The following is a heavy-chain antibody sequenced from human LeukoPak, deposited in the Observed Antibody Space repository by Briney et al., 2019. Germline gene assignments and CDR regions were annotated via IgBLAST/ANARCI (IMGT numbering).Heavy chain of an antibody. CDR3: ARGGEYYDFWSGYYPMYYFDY. Sequence: ASVKVSCKASGYTFTNYAMNWVRQAPGQRLEWMGWINTGNGNTKYSQKLQGRVTITRDTSASTAYMELSSIRSEDTAVYYCARGGEYYDFWSGYYPMYYFDYWGQGTLVTVSS. V-gene: IGHV1-3*04. D-gene: IGHD3-3*01. CDR2: INTGNGNT. J-gene: IGHJ4*02. CDR1: GYTFTNYA.